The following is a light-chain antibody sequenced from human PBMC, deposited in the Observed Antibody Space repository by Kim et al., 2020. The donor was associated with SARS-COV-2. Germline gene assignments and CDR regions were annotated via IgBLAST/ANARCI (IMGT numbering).Light chain of an antibody. Sequence: GDRVSITCQASLDISNFVNWYQQRPRKAPKLLIYDASKLETGVSSRFSGSGSGTNFTFTISSLQPEDIATYYCQQYDDLVLTFGGGTKV. V-gene: IGKV1-33*01. J-gene: IGKJ4*01. CDR3: QQYDDLVLT. CDR1: LDISNF. CDR2: DAS.